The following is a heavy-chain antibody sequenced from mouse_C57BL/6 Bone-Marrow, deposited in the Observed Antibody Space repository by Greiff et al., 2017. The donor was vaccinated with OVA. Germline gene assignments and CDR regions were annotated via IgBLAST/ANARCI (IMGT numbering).Heavy chain of an antibody. CDR2: ISSVSSTI. J-gene: IGHJ4*01. CDR3: AKHSKGYAMDY. D-gene: IGHD2-5*01. CDR1: GFTFSDYG. Sequence: EVQVVESGGGLVKPGGSLKLSCAASGFTFSDYGMHWVRQAPEKGLEWVAYISSVSSTIYYADTVKGRFTISRDNAKNTLFLQMTSLRSEDTAMYYCAKHSKGYAMDYWGQGTSVTVSS. V-gene: IGHV5-17*01.